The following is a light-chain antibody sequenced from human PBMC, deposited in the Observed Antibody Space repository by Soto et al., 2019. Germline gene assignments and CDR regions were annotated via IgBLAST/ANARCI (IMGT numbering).Light chain of an antibody. V-gene: IGLV2-8*01. CDR3: SSYAGITPYV. Sequence: QSVLTQPPSASGSPGQSVTISCTGTSSDVGGYTYVSWYQQHPVKAPKLMIYEVSKRPSGVPDRFSGSKSGNTASLTVSGLQAEDEADYYCSSYAGITPYVFGTGTKV. CDR2: EVS. CDR1: SSDVGGYTY. J-gene: IGLJ1*01.